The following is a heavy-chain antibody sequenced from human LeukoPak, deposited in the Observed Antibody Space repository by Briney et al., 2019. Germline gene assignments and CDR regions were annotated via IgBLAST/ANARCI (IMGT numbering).Heavy chain of an antibody. V-gene: IGHV1-18*04. D-gene: IGHD2-21*02. CDR2: LNTYNGNT. J-gene: IGHJ4*02. CDR1: GYTFTGYY. CDR3: ARDRLSLTVTVIFDY. Sequence: ASVKVSCKASGYTFTGYYMHWVRQAPGQGLEWMGWLNTYNGNTDSARQFQDRVTMTTDTSTSTAYMELRSLRSDDTAVYYCARDRLSLTVTVIFDYWGQGTLVTVSS.